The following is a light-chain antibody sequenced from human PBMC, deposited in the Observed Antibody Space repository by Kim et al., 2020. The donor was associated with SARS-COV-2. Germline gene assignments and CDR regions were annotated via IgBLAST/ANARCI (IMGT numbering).Light chain of an antibody. CDR3: QSYDSSLNSVV. V-gene: IGLV1-40*01. CDR1: RSNIGAGYD. J-gene: IGLJ2*01. CDR2: SNN. Sequence: QSVLTQPPSVSGAPGQRVTISCTGSRSNIGAGYDVHWYRQLPGTAPKLLIYSNNNRPSGVPDRFPGSKSGTSASLAIAGLQAEDEADYYCQSYDSSLNSVVFGGGTQLTVL.